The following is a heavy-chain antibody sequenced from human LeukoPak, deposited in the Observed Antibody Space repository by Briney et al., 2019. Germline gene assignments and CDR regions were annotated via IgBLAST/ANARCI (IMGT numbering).Heavy chain of an antibody. CDR1: GFTFSDYY. CDR2: TSGSGSTV. V-gene: IGHV3-11*01. J-gene: IGHJ5*01. D-gene: IGHD4-23*01. Sequence: PGGSLRLSCAASGFTFSDYYMSWIRQAPGKGLEWVSYTSGSGSTVYYAASVRGRFTISRDNAKNSLFLQMNSLRAEDTAVYYCARDRGNSDPGDWFDSWGQGTLVTVSS. CDR3: ARDRGNSDPGDWFDS.